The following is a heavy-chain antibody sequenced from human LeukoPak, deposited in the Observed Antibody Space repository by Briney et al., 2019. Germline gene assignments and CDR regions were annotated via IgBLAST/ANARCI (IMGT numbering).Heavy chain of an antibody. Sequence: ASVKVSCKASGYTLTDYYTHWVRQAPGQGLEWMGRINPNSGGTNYAQKFQGRVTMTRDTSISTVYMELSRLRSGDTAVYYCARVGYYESSGYYEYWGQGTLFTVSS. D-gene: IGHD3-22*01. CDR1: GYTLTDYY. V-gene: IGHV1-2*06. CDR2: INPNSGGT. J-gene: IGHJ4*02. CDR3: ARVGYYESSGYYEY.